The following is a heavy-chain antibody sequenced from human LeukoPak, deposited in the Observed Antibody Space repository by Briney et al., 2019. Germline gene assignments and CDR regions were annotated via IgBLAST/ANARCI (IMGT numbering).Heavy chain of an antibody. J-gene: IGHJ6*02. CDR2: INHSGRT. CDR1: GFTVSNNY. Sequence: GSLRLSCAASGFTVSNNYMSWIRQPPGKGLEWIGEINHSGRTNYHPSLKRRVTISVDTSKNQFSLKLSSVTAADTAVYYCARGGHYYYYGMDVWGQGTTVTVSS. V-gene: IGHV4-34*01. CDR3: ARGGHYYYYGMDV.